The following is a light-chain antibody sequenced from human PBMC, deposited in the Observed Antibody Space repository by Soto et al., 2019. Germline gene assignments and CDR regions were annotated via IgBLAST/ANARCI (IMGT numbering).Light chain of an antibody. J-gene: IGLJ2*01. CDR1: RSNIGAGYD. Sequence: QLVLTQPPSVSGAPGQRVTISCTGSRSNIGAGYDVHWYQQLPGTAPKLLIYGNSNRPSGVPDRFSGSKSGTSASLAITGLQAEDEADYYCHSYDSSLSGYVVFGGGTKVTVL. V-gene: IGLV1-40*01. CDR3: HSYDSSLSGYVV. CDR2: GNS.